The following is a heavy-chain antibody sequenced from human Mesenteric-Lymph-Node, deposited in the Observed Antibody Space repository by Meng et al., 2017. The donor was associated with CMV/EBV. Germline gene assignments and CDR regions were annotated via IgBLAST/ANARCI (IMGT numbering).Heavy chain of an antibody. CDR1: GSVRSGRHY. J-gene: IGHJ2*01. Sequence: GSVRSGRHYWSGIRQPTGKGLEWIGYKSNSEKTNYNPSFKRRVTMSVDTSKNQFSLKLTSVTAADTDVYYCARDLTGYRQYYRYFDLWGRGTLVTVSS. CDR2: KSNSEKT. CDR3: ARDLTGYRQYYRYFDL. D-gene: IGHD3-9*01. V-gene: IGHV4-61*01.